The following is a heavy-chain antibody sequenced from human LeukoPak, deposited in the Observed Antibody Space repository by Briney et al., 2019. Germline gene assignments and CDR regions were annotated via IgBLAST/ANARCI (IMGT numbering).Heavy chain of an antibody. CDR2: ISAYNGNT. Sequence: ASVKVSCKASGYTFTSYGISWVRQAPGQGLEWMGWISAYNGNTNYAQKLQGRVTMTTDTSTSTAYMELRSLGSDDTAVYYCARKVAAAGTLAWFDPWGQGTLVTVSS. J-gene: IGHJ5*02. CDR1: GYTFTSYG. V-gene: IGHV1-18*01. CDR3: ARKVAAAGTLAWFDP. D-gene: IGHD6-13*01.